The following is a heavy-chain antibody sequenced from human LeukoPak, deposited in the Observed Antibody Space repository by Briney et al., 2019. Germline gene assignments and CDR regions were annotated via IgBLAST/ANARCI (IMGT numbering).Heavy chain of an antibody. CDR1: GNIFSNYH. CDR2: MAPRDDGA. V-gene: IGHV1-46*01. Sequence: GSVRVSCKASGNIFSNYHMHWVRQAPGQGLEWVGIMAPRDDGATYAQKFQGRIAMTRDTSTSTLYMDLYSLRPEDTAVYYCAREVRTGVGATDYWGQGTLVTVSS. J-gene: IGHJ4*02. CDR3: AREVRTGVGATDY. D-gene: IGHD1-26*01.